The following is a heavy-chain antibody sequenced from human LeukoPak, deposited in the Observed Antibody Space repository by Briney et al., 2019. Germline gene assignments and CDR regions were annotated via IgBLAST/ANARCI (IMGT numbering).Heavy chain of an antibody. J-gene: IGHJ4*02. CDR3: ARDRAYYYDSSGYYFGVYYFDY. CDR1: GGLISTFY. Sequence: PSGNPSPTCTVSGGLISTFYLSWNRQPPGEGLGWGGYVYYTWGTNYNPSLKGRVTISVDTSKNQFSLKLSSVTAADTAVYYCARDRAYYYDSSGYYFGVYYFDYWGQGTLVTVSS. D-gene: IGHD3-22*01. CDR2: VYYTWGT. V-gene: IGHV4-59*12.